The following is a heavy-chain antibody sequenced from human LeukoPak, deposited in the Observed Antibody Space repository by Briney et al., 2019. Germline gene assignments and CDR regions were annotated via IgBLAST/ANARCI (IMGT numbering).Heavy chain of an antibody. CDR2: INSDGSST. CDR1: GFTFGYYW. D-gene: IGHD1-26*01. J-gene: IGHJ3*02. V-gene: IGHV3-74*01. Sequence: GGSLRLSCAASGFTFGYYWMHWVRQAPGKGLIYVSRINSDGSSTTYADSVKGRFTVSRDNAKNTLYLQMNSLRAEDTAVYYCARGGSPPEALGDTFDIWGQGTMVTVSS. CDR3: ARGGSPPEALGDTFDI.